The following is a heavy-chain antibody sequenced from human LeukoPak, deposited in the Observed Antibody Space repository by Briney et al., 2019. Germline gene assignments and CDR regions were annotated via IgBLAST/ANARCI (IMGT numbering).Heavy chain of an antibody. CDR2: ISSSSSYI. CDR1: GFTFSSYS. Sequence: GGSLRLSCAASGFTFSSYSMNWVRQAPGKGLEWVSSISSSSSYIYYADSVKGRFTISRDNAKNSLYLQMNSLRAEDTAVYYCAKDRRWFGESSDYWGQGTLVTVSS. D-gene: IGHD3-10*01. V-gene: IGHV3-21*04. J-gene: IGHJ4*02. CDR3: AKDRRWFGESSDY.